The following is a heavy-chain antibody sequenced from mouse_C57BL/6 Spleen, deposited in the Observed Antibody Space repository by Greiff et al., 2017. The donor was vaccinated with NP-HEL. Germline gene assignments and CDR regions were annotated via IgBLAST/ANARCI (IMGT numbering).Heavy chain of an antibody. Sequence: EVQLQQSGPGMVKPSQSLSLTCTVTGYSITSGYDWHWIRHFPGNKQEWMGYISYSGSTNYNPSLKSRIPITHDTSKNHFFLKLNSVTTEDTATYYCARYYDYYFDYWGQGTTLTVSS. J-gene: IGHJ2*01. D-gene: IGHD2-4*01. CDR2: ISYSGST. V-gene: IGHV3-1*01. CDR3: ARYYDYYFDY. CDR1: GYSITSGYD.